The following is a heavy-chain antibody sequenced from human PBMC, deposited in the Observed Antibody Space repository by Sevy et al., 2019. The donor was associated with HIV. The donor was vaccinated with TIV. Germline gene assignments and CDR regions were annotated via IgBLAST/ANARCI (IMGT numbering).Heavy chain of an antibody. CDR1: GFTFNTHV. V-gene: IGHV3-23*01. Sequence: GGPLRISCAASGFTFNTHVMNWVRQAPGKGLEWVSSISGFGNTYYADSVRGRFTISRDNAKNTLYLQMNSLRADDTAVYYCAKVLNPALESMMEVTVRSLKGFDVWGQGTMVTVSS. D-gene: IGHD3-22*01. J-gene: IGHJ3*01. CDR3: AKVLNPALESMMEVTVRSLKGFDV. CDR2: ISGFGNT.